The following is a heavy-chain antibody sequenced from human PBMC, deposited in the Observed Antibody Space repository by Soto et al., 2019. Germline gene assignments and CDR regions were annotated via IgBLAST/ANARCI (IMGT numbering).Heavy chain of an antibody. CDR2: IYYSGST. CDR1: GGSISSYY. V-gene: IGHV4-59*08. D-gene: IGHD6-19*01. Sequence: SETLSLTCTVSGGSISSYYWSWIRQPPGKGLEWIGYIYYSGSTNYNPSLKSRVTISVDTSKNQFSLKLSSVTAADTAVYYCTRHEAYSSGWYDYWGQGTLVTVSS. J-gene: IGHJ4*02. CDR3: TRHEAYSSGWYDY.